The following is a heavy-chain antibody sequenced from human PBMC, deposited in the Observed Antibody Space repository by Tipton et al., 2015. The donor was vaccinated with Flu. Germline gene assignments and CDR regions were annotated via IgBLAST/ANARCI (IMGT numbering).Heavy chain of an antibody. CDR2: VHQTGST. D-gene: IGHD4-11*01. CDR3: ARRDYSNYVSEPKNWFDS. Sequence: LRLSCAASGFTFSSYNMNWVRRAPGKGLEWIGNVHQTGSTYYNPSLRSRVTITVDRPKNHFSLRLTSVTAADTAVYYCARRDYSNYVSEPKNWFDSWGQGTLVTVSS. V-gene: IGHV4-38-2*01. J-gene: IGHJ5*01. CDR1: GFTFSSYN.